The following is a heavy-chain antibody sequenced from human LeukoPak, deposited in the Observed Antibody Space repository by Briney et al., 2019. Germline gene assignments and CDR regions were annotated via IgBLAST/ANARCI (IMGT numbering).Heavy chain of an antibody. CDR1: GYSFTINW. D-gene: IGHD2-2*01. CDR2: VYPGDSDT. J-gene: IGHJ5*02. V-gene: IGHV5-51*01. Sequence: GESLKISCKASGYSFTINWIGWVRQMPGKGLEWMGVVYPGDSDTRYSPSFEGQVTISADKSVSTAYLQWNSLKASDTAMYYCGRRKFSSPWSDPWGQGTLVTVSS. CDR3: GRRKFSSPWSDP.